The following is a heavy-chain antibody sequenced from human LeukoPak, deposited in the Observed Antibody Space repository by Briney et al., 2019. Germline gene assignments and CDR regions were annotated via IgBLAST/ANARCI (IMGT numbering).Heavy chain of an antibody. CDR1: GFTVSSNY. CDR2: IYSGGST. V-gene: IGHV3-53*01. J-gene: IGHJ4*02. Sequence: GGSLRLSCAASGFTVSSNYMSWDRQAPGKGLEWVSVIYSGGSTYYADSVKGRFTISRDNSKNTLYLQMNSLRAEDTAVYYCARSGTTVTADLYYWGQGTLVTVSS. CDR3: ARSGTTVTADLYY. D-gene: IGHD4-11*01.